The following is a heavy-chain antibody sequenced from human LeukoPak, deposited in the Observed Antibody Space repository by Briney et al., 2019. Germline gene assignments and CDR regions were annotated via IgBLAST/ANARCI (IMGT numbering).Heavy chain of an antibody. J-gene: IGHJ5*02. Sequence: SQTLSLTCAISGDSVSSNSAAWNWLRQSPSRGLEWLGRTYYRSKWYNDYAVSVKSRITINPDTSKNQFSLQLNSVTPEDTAVYYCARGGNSSGWYFDWFDPWGQGTLVTVSS. CDR1: GDSVSSNSAA. CDR2: TYYRSKWYN. V-gene: IGHV6-1*01. D-gene: IGHD6-19*01. CDR3: ARGGNSSGWYFDWFDP.